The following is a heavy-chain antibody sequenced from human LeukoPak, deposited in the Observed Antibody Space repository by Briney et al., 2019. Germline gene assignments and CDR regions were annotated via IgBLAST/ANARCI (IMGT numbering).Heavy chain of an antibody. Sequence: SQTLSLTCSVSGGSVNSGGYYWSWIRQHPGKGLEWVGYIYYSGSTYYNPSLKSRLTISLDTSKNQFSLQLTSVTAADTAVYYCARSSGYNFDYWGQGTLVTVSS. CDR2: IYYSGST. CDR1: GGSVNSGGYY. CDR3: ARSSGYNFDY. V-gene: IGHV4-31*03. J-gene: IGHJ4*02. D-gene: IGHD6-19*01.